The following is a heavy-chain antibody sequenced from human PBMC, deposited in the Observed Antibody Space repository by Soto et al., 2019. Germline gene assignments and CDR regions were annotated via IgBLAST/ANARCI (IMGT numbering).Heavy chain of an antibody. CDR2: INPNSGDT. V-gene: IGHV1-2*02. CDR3: AAVVEELGKVYYYYGLDV. J-gene: IGHJ6*02. Sequence: QVQLVQSGAEVRQPGASVKVSCKASGYTFTGHFIHWVRQAPGQGLEWMGWINPNSGDTNHAQKFQGRVTMTRDTSDDTAYMELRRLRSDDTAVYYCAAVVEELGKVYYYYGLDVWGQGTTVTVSS. CDR1: GYTFTGHF. D-gene: IGHD3-3*02.